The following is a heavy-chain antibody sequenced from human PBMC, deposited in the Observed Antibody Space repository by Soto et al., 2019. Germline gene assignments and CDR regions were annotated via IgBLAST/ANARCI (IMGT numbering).Heavy chain of an antibody. CDR3: AREGSGGSWTFDY. CDR1: GGTFSSYA. D-gene: IGHD2-15*01. Sequence: SAKVSRKASGGTFSSYAISWGRQGPGQRVEGMGGVIPIFGKANYAPKFQGRVTITADESTSTAYMELSSLRSEDTAVYYCAREGSGGSWTFDYWGQGTLVTVSS. CDR2: VIPIFGKA. V-gene: IGHV1-69*13. J-gene: IGHJ4*02.